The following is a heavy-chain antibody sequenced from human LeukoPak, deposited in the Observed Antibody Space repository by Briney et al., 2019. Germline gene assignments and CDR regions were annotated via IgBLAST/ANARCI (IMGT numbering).Heavy chain of an antibody. V-gene: IGHV1-69*06. J-gene: IGHJ4*01. CDR3: ASTPQWLVPQNFGY. Sequence: SVKLSCKASGGTFSSYAIIWVRQAPGQGLEWRRGIIPIFGTANYAQKFQGRVTINADKATSTAYMELSSLRSEDTAVYYCASTPQWLVPQNFGYWGQRTLVNVSS. CDR1: GGTFSSYA. CDR2: IIPIFGTA. D-gene: IGHD6-19*01.